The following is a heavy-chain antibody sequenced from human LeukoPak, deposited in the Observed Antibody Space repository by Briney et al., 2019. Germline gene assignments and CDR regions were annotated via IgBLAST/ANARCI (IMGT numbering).Heavy chain of an antibody. Sequence: GGSLRLSCAAPGFTFDDYGMSWVRQAPGKGLEWVSGINWNGGSTGYADSVKGRFTISRDNAKNSLYLQMNSLRAEDTAVYYCARRLRLRDFWRRGYFDYWGQGTLVTVSS. CDR2: INWNGGST. CDR1: GFTFDDYG. D-gene: IGHD3-3*01. V-gene: IGHV3-20*04. J-gene: IGHJ4*02. CDR3: ARRLRLRDFWRRGYFDY.